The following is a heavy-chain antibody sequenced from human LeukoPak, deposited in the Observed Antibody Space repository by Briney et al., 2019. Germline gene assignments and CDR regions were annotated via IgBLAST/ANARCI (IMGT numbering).Heavy chain of an antibody. CDR2: ISYDGSTK. CDR1: GFTFSSYG. J-gene: IGHJ4*02. Sequence: GGSLRLSCAASGFTFSSYGMHWVRQAPGKGLEWVAVISYDGSTKYFGDSVKGRFTISRDNSKNTLYLQMNSLRTEDTAVYYCAKETYSTSWQLDSWGQGTLVTVSS. CDR3: AKETYSTSWQLDS. D-gene: IGHD6-13*01. V-gene: IGHV3-30*18.